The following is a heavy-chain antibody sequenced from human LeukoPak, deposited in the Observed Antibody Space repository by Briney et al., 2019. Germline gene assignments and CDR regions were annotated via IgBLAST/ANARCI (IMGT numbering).Heavy chain of an antibody. V-gene: IGHV1-2*02. J-gene: IGHJ4*02. CDR3: ARDGHFDN. CDR1: VYSFTDYN. CDR2: INPNSGGT. Sequence: ASVKVSCTASVYSFTDYNMQWLRQAPGQGLEWMGWINPNSGGTNYAQKFQGRVTMTRDTSISTAYMELSRLRSDDPAVYYCARDGHFDNWGQGTLVTVSS.